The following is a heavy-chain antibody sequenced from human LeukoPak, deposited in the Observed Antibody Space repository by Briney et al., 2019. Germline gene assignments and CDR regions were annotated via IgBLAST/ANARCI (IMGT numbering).Heavy chain of an antibody. Sequence: GGSLRLSCAASGFFFEHYGFHWVRQAPGKGLEWVAVISHDGSTTYYADSVKGRFTISRDNSKSLLYLQMNSLRADDTAVYYCAKDREYSSGFGECDYWGQGTLVTVSS. J-gene: IGHJ4*02. CDR1: GFFFEHYG. CDR3: AKDREYSSGFGECDY. V-gene: IGHV3-30*18. CDR2: ISHDGSTT. D-gene: IGHD5-18*01.